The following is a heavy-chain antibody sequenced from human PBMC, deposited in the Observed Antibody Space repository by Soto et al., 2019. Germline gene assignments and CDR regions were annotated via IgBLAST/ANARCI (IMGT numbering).Heavy chain of an antibody. CDR1: GFTFTSSA. D-gene: IGHD1-26*01. Sequence: GAPVKVSCKASGFTFTSSAVQWVRQARGQRLEWIGWIVVGSGNTNYAQKFQERVTITRDMSTSTAYMELSSLRSEDTAVYYCAAAWEPYNWFDPWGQGTLVTVSS. CDR2: IVVGSGNT. V-gene: IGHV1-58*01. CDR3: AAAWEPYNWFDP. J-gene: IGHJ5*02.